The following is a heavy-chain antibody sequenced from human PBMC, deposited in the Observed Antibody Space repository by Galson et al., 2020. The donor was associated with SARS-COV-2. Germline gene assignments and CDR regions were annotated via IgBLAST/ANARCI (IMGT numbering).Heavy chain of an antibody. CDR3: ARESVGAIPHFDY. Sequence: GESLKISCAASGFTFSSYAMHWVRQAPGKRLEWVAVISYDGSNKYYADFVKGRFTISRDNSKNTLYLQMNSLRAEDTAVYYCARESVGAIPHFDYWGQGILVTVSS. V-gene: IGHV3-30-3*01. J-gene: IGHJ4*02. D-gene: IGHD1-26*01. CDR2: ISYDGSNK. CDR1: GFTFSSYA.